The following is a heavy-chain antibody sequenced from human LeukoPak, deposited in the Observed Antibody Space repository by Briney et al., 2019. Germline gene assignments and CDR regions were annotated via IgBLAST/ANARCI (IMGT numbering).Heavy chain of an antibody. CDR1: GFTFSSYA. CDR2: ISYDGSNK. CDR3: AKGLVGATTSGIDY. D-gene: IGHD1-26*01. J-gene: IGHJ4*02. V-gene: IGHV3-30*04. Sequence: GGSLRLSCAASGFTFSSYAMHWVRQAPGKGLEWVAVISYDGSNKYYADSVKGRFTISRDNSKNTLYLQMNSLRAEDTAVYYCAKGLVGATTSGIDYWGQGTLVTVSS.